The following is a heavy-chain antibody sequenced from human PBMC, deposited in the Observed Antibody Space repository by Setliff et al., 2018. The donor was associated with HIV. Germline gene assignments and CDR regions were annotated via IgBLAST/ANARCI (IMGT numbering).Heavy chain of an antibody. D-gene: IGHD3-10*01. V-gene: IGHV3-66*02. CDR2: LYGSGDT. Sequence: GSLRLSCAASGFTLSSTYMAWVRQAPGKGLEWVSTLYGSGDTYHADSANGRFTLSRDISENALYLQIDSLRPEDTAVYYCARLRLYNSALDYWGQGTLVTVSS. J-gene: IGHJ4*02. CDR3: ARLRLYNSALDY. CDR1: GFTLSSTY.